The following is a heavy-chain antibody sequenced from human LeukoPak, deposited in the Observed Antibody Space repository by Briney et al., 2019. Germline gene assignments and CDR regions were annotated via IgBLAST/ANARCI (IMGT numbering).Heavy chain of an antibody. CDR2: ISGSGGST. CDR3: AKEQGSSWSRSFDY. V-gene: IGHV3-23*01. J-gene: IGHJ4*02. CDR1: GFTFSSYA. Sequence: GGSLRLSCAASGFTFSSYAMSWVRQAPGKGLEWVSAISGSGGSTYYADSVKGRLTISRDNSKNTLYLQMNSLRTEDTAVYYCAKEQGSSWSRSFDYWGQGTLVTVSS. D-gene: IGHD6-13*01.